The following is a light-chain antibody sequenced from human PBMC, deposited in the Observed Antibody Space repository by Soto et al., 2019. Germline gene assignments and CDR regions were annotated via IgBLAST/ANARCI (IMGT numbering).Light chain of an antibody. CDR1: QSLAYSDGNTY. J-gene: IGKJ1*01. Sequence: DVVMTQSPLSLPVTLGQPASISCRSSQSLAYSDGNTYLNWFQQRPGQSPRRLIYKVSNRDSGVPDRFSGSGSGTDFTLKISRVEAADVGVYYCMQGTHWPRTFGQGTKVEIK. CDR2: KVS. V-gene: IGKV2-30*01. CDR3: MQGTHWPRT.